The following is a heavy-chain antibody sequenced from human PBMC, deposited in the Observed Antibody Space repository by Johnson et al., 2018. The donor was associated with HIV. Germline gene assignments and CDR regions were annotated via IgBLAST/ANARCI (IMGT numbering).Heavy chain of an antibody. J-gene: IGHJ3*02. Sequence: VQLVESGGGLVQPGGSLRLSCATSGFTFSSYWMSWVRQAPGKGLEWVANVKQDGSEKYYVDSVKGRFTISRDNAKNSLYLQMNSLRAEDTAVYYCAREMNAGNDAFDIWGQGTMVTVSS. V-gene: IGHV3-7*01. CDR1: GFTFSSYW. CDR3: AREMNAGNDAFDI. CDR2: VKQDGSEK.